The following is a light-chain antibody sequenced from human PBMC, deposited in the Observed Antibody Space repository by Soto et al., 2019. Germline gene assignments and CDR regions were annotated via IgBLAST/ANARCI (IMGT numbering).Light chain of an antibody. CDR2: EVN. V-gene: IGLV2-14*01. J-gene: IGLJ1*01. Sequence: QSVLTQPASVSGSPGQSITISCTGTSSDVGGYNYVSWYQQHPGKAPKLMIYEVNNRPSGVSNRFSGSKSGNTASLTISGLQAEYEADYYCTSYTSSITYVFGPGTKLTVL. CDR1: SSDVGGYNY. CDR3: TSYTSSITYV.